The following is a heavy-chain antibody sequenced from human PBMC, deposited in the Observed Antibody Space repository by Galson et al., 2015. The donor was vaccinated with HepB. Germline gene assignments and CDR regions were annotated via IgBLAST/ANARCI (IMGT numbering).Heavy chain of an antibody. CDR3: ARHPGRGSVGYAFDL. Sequence: SETLSLTCSVSHGSINNYYWSWIRQSPGNRLEWIGYIYYNEDTTYNPSLGYRVGMSVDTSVNQVSLWLTSVTAADTAVYYCARHPGRGSVGYAFDLWGQGTLVTVSA. J-gene: IGHJ4*02. CDR2: IYYNEDT. V-gene: IGHV4-59*08. CDR1: HGSINNYY. D-gene: IGHD5-12*01.